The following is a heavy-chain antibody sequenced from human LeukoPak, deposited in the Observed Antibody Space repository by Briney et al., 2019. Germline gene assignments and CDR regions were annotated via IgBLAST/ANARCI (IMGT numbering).Heavy chain of an antibody. CDR3: ARGVTMVRGVISWFDS. CDR2: IYHSGST. J-gene: IGHJ5*01. Sequence: SETLSLTCAVSGGSISSGGYSWSWIRQPPGKGLEWIGYIYHSGSTYYNPSLKSRVTISVDRSKNQFSLKLSSVTAADTAVYYCARGVTMVRGVISWFDSWGQGTLVTVSS. V-gene: IGHV4-30-2*01. D-gene: IGHD3-10*01. CDR1: GGSISSGGYS.